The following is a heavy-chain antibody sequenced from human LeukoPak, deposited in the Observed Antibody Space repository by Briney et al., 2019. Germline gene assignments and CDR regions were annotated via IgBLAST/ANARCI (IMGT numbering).Heavy chain of an antibody. CDR3: ATSFDSSGGNPFDY. Sequence: SETLSLTCAVSGGSINNYYWSWIRQPAGKGLEWIGRIYTSGSTNYNPSLKSRVTISVDTSKNQFSLKLSSVTAADTAVYYCATSFDSSGGNPFDYWGQGTLVTVSS. CDR2: IYTSGST. V-gene: IGHV4-4*07. CDR1: GGSINNYY. D-gene: IGHD6-19*01. J-gene: IGHJ4*02.